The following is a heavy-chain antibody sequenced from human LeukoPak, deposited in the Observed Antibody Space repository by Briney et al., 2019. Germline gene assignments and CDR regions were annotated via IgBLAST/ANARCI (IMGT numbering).Heavy chain of an antibody. Sequence: KSSETLSLTCTVSGGSISSGDYYWSWLRQPPGKGLEWIGYIYYSGSTYYNPSLKSRVTISVDTSKNQFSLKLSSVTAADTAVYYCAREQAAPWVAFDIWGQGTMVTVSS. CDR3: AREQAAPWVAFDI. CDR2: IYYSGST. D-gene: IGHD6-6*01. CDR1: GGSISSGDYY. V-gene: IGHV4-30-4*01. J-gene: IGHJ3*02.